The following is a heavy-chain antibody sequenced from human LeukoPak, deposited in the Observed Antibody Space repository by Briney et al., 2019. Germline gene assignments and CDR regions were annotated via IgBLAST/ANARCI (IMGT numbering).Heavy chain of an antibody. D-gene: IGHD3-10*01. Sequence: GLSLRLSWAVSGLTISTYDMSWVRHAPRRGLEWVASINGGNTYYADYMKARSTISRDNSKNIVSMKMNSLSAEDKAVAYCTKSVYHSGDYWGQGTLVTVSS. V-gene: IGHV3-23*01. CDR3: TKSVYHSGDY. J-gene: IGHJ4*02. CDR1: GLTISTYD. CDR2: INGGNT.